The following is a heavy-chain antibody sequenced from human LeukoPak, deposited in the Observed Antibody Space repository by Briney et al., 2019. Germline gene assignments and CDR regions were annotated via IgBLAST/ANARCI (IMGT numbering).Heavy chain of an antibody. V-gene: IGHV4-34*01. CDR3: ARRVHYYDTSGYSYYFDY. J-gene: IGHJ4*02. CDR2: INHGGST. Sequence: SETLSLTCAVCGGSFSGYYWSWVRQPPGKGLEWIGEINHGGSTNYNPSLKSRVTISVDTSKNHFSLKLSSVTAADTAVYYCARRVHYYDTSGYSYYFDYWGQGTLVTVSS. CDR1: GGSFSGYY. D-gene: IGHD3-22*01.